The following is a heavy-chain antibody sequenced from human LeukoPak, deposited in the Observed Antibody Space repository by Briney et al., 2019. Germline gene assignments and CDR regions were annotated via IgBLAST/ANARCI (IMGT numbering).Heavy chain of an antibody. CDR1: GGSFSGYY. V-gene: IGHV4-34*01. Sequence: SETLSLTCAVYGGSFSGYYWSWIRQPPGKGLEWIGGINHSGSTNYNPSLKSRVTISVDTSKNQFSLKLSSVTAADTAVYYCARDGDGDYVFSYYFDYWGQGTLVTVSS. J-gene: IGHJ4*02. CDR3: ARDGDGDYVFSYYFDY. CDR2: INHSGST. D-gene: IGHD4-17*01.